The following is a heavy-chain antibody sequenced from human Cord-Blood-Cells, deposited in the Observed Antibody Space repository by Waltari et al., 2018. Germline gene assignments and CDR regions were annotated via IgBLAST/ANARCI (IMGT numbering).Heavy chain of an antibody. CDR3: ARGPIGGADY. CDR1: GGSFSGYY. CDR2: INHSGST. Sequence: QVQLQQWGAGLLKPSETLSLTCAVYGGSFSGYYWSWIRQPPGKGLEWIGEINHSGSTNYHPSLKRRVTISVDTSKNQFSLKLSSVTAADTAVYYCARGPIGGADYWGQGTLVTVSS. V-gene: IGHV4-34*01. J-gene: IGHJ4*02. D-gene: IGHD1-26*01.